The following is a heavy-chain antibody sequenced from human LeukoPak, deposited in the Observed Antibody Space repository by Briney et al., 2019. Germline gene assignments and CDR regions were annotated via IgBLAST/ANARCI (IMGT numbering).Heavy chain of an antibody. V-gene: IGHV3-15*01. CDR2: IKSKTDGGTT. D-gene: IGHD2-2*01. Sequence: GGSLRLSCAASGFTFSNAWMSWVRQAPRKGLEWVGRIKSKTDGGTTDYAAPVKGRFTISRDDSKNTLYLQMNSLKTEDTAVYYCTTEWIYCSSTSCPVGLFDYWGQGTLVTVSS. J-gene: IGHJ4*02. CDR1: GFTFSNAW. CDR3: TTEWIYCSSTSCPVGLFDY.